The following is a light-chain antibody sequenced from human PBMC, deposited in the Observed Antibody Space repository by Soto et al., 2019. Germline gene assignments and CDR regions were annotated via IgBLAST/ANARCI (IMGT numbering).Light chain of an antibody. V-gene: IGKV3-20*01. J-gene: IGKJ1*01. CDR2: GAS. Sequence: EIVLTQSPGTLSLSPGERATLSCRASQSVSSNYLAWYQQKPGQAPRLLIYGASSRATGIPDRFSGSGSGTDFTLTISRLEPEDFVVYYCQQYGRSPWTFGQGTKVDIK. CDR3: QQYGRSPWT. CDR1: QSVSSNY.